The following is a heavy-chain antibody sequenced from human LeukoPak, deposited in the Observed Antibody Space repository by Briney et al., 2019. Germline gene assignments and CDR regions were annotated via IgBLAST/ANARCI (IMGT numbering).Heavy chain of an antibody. Sequence: SETLSLTCAVYGGSFSGYYWSWIRQPPGKGLEWIGEINHSGSTNYNPSLKSRVTISVDTSKDQFSLRLSSVTAADTAVYYCARGGRGYYQTLDYWGQGTLVTVSS. D-gene: IGHD3-22*01. CDR3: ARGGRGYYQTLDY. V-gene: IGHV4-34*01. CDR2: INHSGST. J-gene: IGHJ4*02. CDR1: GGSFSGYY.